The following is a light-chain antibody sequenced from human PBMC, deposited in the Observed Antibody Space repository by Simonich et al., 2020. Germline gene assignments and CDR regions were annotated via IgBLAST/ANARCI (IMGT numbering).Light chain of an antibody. CDR2: DVS. V-gene: IGLV2-14*01. J-gene: IGLJ3*02. CDR3: SSYTSSSTWV. CDR1: SSDVGGYNY. Sequence: QSALTQPASVSGSPGQSITISCTGTSSDVGGYNYVSWYQQHPGKAPKLMIYDVSKRPSGVSNRFSGSKSGNTASRTISGLQAEDEAYYYCSSYTSSSTWVFGGGTKLTVL.